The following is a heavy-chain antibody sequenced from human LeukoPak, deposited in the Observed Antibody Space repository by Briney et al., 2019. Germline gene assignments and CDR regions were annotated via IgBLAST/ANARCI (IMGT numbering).Heavy chain of an antibody. J-gene: IGHJ4*02. CDR1: GFTFSNYA. CDR2: ISSGGTYE. Sequence: PGKSLRLSCAASGFTFSNYAMHWVGQAPGKGLEWVSLISSGGTYEYYADSVKGRFTISRDNSKNTLYLQLNSLRAEDTAVYYCARDSTYYYDSGSSGPHYFDNWGQGTLVTVSS. V-gene: IGHV3-30*01. CDR3: ARDSTYYYDSGSSGPHYFDN. D-gene: IGHD3-10*01.